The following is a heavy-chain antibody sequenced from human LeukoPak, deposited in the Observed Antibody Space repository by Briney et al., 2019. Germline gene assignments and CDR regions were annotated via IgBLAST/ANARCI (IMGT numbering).Heavy chain of an antibody. J-gene: IGHJ6*02. CDR1: GFTFSDYY. CDR3: AKHLRQGSYHDYYYGMDV. D-gene: IGHD1-14*01. CDR2: ISLRGDST. Sequence: GGPLTLSCAASGFTFSDYYMSWVRQVPGKGLEGVSGISLRGDSTYYADSVKGRFTVSRDNSRNTLYLQMNSLRADDTALYYCAKHLRQGSYHDYYYGMDVWGQGTTVTVSS. V-gene: IGHV3-23*01.